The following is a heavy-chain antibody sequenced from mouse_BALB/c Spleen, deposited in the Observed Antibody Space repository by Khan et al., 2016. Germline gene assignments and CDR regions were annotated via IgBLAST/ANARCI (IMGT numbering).Heavy chain of an antibody. CDR2: INTNTGEP. CDR1: GYTFTNYG. V-gene: IGHV9-3*02. Sequence: QIQLVQSGPELKKPGETVKISCKASGYTFTNYGMNWVKQAPGKGLKWMGWINTNTGEPTYAEEFKGRFAFSLETSASTAYLQINNLKNEDTATSFCAEAYYGSSWFAYWDQGTLVTVST. D-gene: IGHD1-1*01. CDR3: AEAYYGSSWFAY. J-gene: IGHJ3*01.